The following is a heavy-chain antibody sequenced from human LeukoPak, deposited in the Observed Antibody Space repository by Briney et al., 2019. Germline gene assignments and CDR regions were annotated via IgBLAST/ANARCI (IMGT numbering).Heavy chain of an antibody. CDR1: GFTFSDYY. CDR2: ISSSGSTI. J-gene: IGHJ4*02. V-gene: IGHV3-11*04. Sequence: GGSLRLSCAASGFTFSDYYMSWIRQSRGKWLEWVSYISSSGSTIYYADSVKGRFTISRDNAKNSLYLQMNSLRAEDTAVYYCARSSSGYDSSGDYWGQGTLVTVSS. D-gene: IGHD3-22*01. CDR3: ARSSSGYDSSGDY.